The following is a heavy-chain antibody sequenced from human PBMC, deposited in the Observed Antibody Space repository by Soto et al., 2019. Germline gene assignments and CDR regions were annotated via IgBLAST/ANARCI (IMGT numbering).Heavy chain of an antibody. CDR3: AREVVVAATGWFDP. V-gene: IGHV1-8*01. CDR2: MNPNSGNT. D-gene: IGHD2-15*01. J-gene: IGHJ5*02. Sequence: ASVKVSCKASGYTFTSYDINWVRQATGQGLEWMGWMNPNSGNTGYAQKFQGRVTMTRNTSISTAYMELSSLRSEDTAVYYCAREVVVAATGWFDPWGQGTLVTVSS. CDR1: GYTFTSYD.